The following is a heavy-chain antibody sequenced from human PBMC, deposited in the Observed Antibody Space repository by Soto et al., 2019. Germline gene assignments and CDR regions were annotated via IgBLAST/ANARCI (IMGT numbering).Heavy chain of an antibody. V-gene: IGHV3-23*01. CDR3: AKDRDTAMLYYFDY. D-gene: IGHD5-18*01. J-gene: IGHJ4*02. CDR2: ISGSGGST. Sequence: EVHLLESGGGLVQPGGSLRLSCAASGFTFSSYAMSWVRQDPGKGLEWVSAISGSGGSTYYADSVKGRFTISRDNSKNKLYLQMNSLRAEDTAVYFCAKDRDTAMLYYFDYWGQGTLVTVSS. CDR1: GFTFSSYA.